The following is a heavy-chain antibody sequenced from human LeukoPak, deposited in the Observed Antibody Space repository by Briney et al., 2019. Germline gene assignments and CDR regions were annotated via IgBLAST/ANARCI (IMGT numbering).Heavy chain of an antibody. CDR3: AGGEGGYYYDSISHPVRH. V-gene: IGHV3-30*02. J-gene: IGHJ4*02. D-gene: IGHD3-22*01. Sequence: GGSLRLSCAASGFTFSSYGMHWVRQAPGKGLEWVAFIRYDGSNKYYADSVKGRFTISRDNSKNTLYLQMNSLRAEDTAVYYCAGGEGGYYYDSISHPVRHWGQGTLVTVSS. CDR1: GFTFSSYG. CDR2: IRYDGSNK.